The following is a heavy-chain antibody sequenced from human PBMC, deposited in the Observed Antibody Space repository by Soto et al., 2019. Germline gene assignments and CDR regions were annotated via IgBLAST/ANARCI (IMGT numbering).Heavy chain of an antibody. D-gene: IGHD2-15*01. CDR1: GFTFSSYW. CDR2: INSDGSST. CDR3: VRTSLVVAAATREDY. J-gene: IGHJ4*02. Sequence: VPLVESGGGLVQPGESLRLSCAASGFTFSSYWMHWVRQAPGKGLVWVSRINSDGSSTSYAGSVKGRFTISRDNAKNTLYLQMNSLRAEDTAVYYCVRTSLVVAAATREDYWGQGTLVTVSS. V-gene: IGHV3-74*01.